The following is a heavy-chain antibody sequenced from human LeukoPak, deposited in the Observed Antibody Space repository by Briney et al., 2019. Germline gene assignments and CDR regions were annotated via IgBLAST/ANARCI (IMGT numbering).Heavy chain of an antibody. CDR1: GFTFSSYA. J-gene: IGHJ4*02. CDR3: AKDSPHYYYDSSGPNYYFDY. CDR2: ISGSGGST. D-gene: IGHD3-22*01. V-gene: IGHV3-23*01. Sequence: PGGSLRLSCAASGFTFSSYAMSWVRQAPGKGLEWVSAISGSGGSTYYADSVKGRFTISRDNSKNTLYLQMNSLRAEDTAVYYCAKDSPHYYYDSSGPNYYFDYWGQGTLVTVSS.